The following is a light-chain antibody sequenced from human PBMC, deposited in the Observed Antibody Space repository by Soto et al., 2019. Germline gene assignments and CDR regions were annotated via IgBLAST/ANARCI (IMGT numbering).Light chain of an antibody. CDR3: MQGTHWPPT. CDR1: QSIVFSDGNAY. CDR2: KAS. V-gene: IGKV2-30*01. J-gene: IGKJ1*01. Sequence: DVVLTQSPLSLPVTLGQPASISCRSSQSIVFSDGNAYLNWFQQRPGQSPRRLIYKASNRDSVVPDRFSGSGSGADFTLQINRVEAEDIGVDYCMQGTHWPPTCGRGTRVEIK.